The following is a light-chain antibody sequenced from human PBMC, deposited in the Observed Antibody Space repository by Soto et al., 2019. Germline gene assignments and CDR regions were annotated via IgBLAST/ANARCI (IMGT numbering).Light chain of an antibody. Sequence: DIQMTQSPSTLSASVGDRVTITCRASQSISNWLAWYQQKPGRAPKLLISDASRLQSGVPLRFSGSGSGTEFTLTISSLQADDFATYYCQQYESYPYTFGRGTRLEIK. CDR2: DAS. J-gene: IGKJ2*01. V-gene: IGKV1-5*01. CDR1: QSISNW. CDR3: QQYESYPYT.